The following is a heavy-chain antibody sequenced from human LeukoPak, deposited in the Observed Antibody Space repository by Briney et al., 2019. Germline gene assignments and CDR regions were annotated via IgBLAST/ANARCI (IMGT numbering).Heavy chain of an antibody. CDR3: ARDLGDSGTNDAFDI. CDR1: GYKFTGYY. V-gene: IGHV1-46*01. CDR2: INPSGGST. D-gene: IGHD2-2*01. J-gene: IGHJ3*02. Sequence: GASVKVSCKASGYKFTGYYMHWVRQAPGQGLEWMGIINPSGGSTSYAQKFQGRVTMTRDTSTSTVYMELSSLRSEDTAVYYCARDLGDSGTNDAFDIWGQGTMVTVSS.